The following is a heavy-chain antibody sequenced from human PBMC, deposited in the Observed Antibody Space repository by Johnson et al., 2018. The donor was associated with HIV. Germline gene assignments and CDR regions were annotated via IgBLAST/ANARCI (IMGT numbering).Heavy chain of an antibody. V-gene: IGHV3-15*01. J-gene: IGHJ3*02. CDR3: TTDVLGVDAFDI. CDR2: IKSNTDGGTT. Sequence: VQVVESGGGVVQPGGSLRLSCAASGFTFSNVWMSWVRQAPGKGLEWVGRIKSNTDGGTTDYAAPVKGRFTISRDDSKNTLYLQMNSLKTEDTAVYYCTTDVLGVDAFDIWGQGTMVTVSS. D-gene: IGHD4/OR15-4a*01. CDR1: GFTFSNVW.